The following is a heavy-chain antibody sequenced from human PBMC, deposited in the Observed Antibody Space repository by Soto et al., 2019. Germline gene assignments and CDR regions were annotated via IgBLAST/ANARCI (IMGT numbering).Heavy chain of an antibody. D-gene: IGHD7-27*01. CDR1: GGTFSSYT. V-gene: IGHV1-69*02. J-gene: IGHJ4*02. CDR3: AHSKANWGSPLDY. Sequence: SVKVSCKASGGTFSSYTISWVRQAPGQGLEWMGRIIPILGIANYAQKFQGRVTITADKSTSTAYMELSSLRSVDTATYYCAHSKANWGSPLDYWGQGTLVTVSS. CDR2: IIPILGIA.